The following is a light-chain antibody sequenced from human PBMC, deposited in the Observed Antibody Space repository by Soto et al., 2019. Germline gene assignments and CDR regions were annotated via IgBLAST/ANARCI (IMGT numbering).Light chain of an antibody. J-gene: IGKJ3*01. V-gene: IGKV1-27*01. Sequence: DIQMTQSPSSLSAFVGDRVTITCRASQGISNYLAWYQQKPERVPTLLIYAASTLRSGVPSRFSGSGSGTDFTLTISILQPEDVASYYCQEYKTAPFIFGPGTKVDIK. CDR1: QGISNY. CDR2: AAS. CDR3: QEYKTAPFI.